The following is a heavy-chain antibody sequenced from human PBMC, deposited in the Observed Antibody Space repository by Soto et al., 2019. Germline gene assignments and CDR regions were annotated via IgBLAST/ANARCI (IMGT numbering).Heavy chain of an antibody. Sequence: QVQLVESGGGVVQPGRSLRLSCATSGFIFSKYGMHWVRQAPGKGLEWVAAIQYDGSIKYYVDSVKGRFFISRDTSKTAVYLQMNSLRDEDTGLYFCARDDCGSPSCVAHWGQGVLVIVSS. V-gene: IGHV3-33*05. J-gene: IGHJ4*02. CDR3: ARDDCGSPSCVAH. D-gene: IGHD1-26*01. CDR1: GFIFSKYG. CDR2: IQYDGSIK.